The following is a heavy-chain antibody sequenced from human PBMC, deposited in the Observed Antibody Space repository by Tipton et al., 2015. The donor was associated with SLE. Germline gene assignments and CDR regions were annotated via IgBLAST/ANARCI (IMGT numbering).Heavy chain of an antibody. D-gene: IGHD6-13*01. CDR3: AREPRAAAGIGGDY. J-gene: IGHJ4*02. CDR1: GGTFSSYA. Sequence: QLVQSGAEVKKPGSSVKVSCKASGGTFSSYAISWVRQATGQGLEWMGWMNPNSGNTGYAQKFQGRVTMTRNTSISTAYMELSSLRSEDTAAHYCAREPRAAAGIGGDYWGQGTLVTVSS. V-gene: IGHV1-8*02. CDR2: MNPNSGNT.